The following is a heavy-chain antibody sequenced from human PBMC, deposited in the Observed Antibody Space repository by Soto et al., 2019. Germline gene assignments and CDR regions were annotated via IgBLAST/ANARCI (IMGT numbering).Heavy chain of an antibody. CDR2: FDPEDGET. Sequence: ASVKVSCKVSGYTLTELSMHWVRQAPGKGLEWMGGFDPEDGETIYAQKFQGRVTMTEDTSTDTAYMELSSLRSEDTAVYYCATGYPRYFDWLLSYWGQGTLVTVPQ. D-gene: IGHD3-9*01. CDR3: ATGYPRYFDWLLSY. V-gene: IGHV1-24*01. J-gene: IGHJ4*02. CDR1: GYTLTELS.